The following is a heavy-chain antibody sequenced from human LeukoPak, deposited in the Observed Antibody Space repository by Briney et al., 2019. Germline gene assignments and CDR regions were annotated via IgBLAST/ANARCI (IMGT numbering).Heavy chain of an antibody. CDR3: ARDHYYDSSGTEN. CDR1: GFTFSSYA. Sequence: GGSLRLSCAASGFTFSSYAMHWVRQAPGKGLEWVAVISYDGSNKYYTDSVKGRFTISRDNAKNSLYLQMNNLRAEDTAVYYCARDHYYDSSGTENWGQGTLVTVSS. V-gene: IGHV3-30*04. CDR2: ISYDGSNK. D-gene: IGHD3-22*01. J-gene: IGHJ4*02.